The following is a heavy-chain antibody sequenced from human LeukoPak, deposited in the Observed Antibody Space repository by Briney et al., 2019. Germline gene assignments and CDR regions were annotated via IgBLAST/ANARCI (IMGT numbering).Heavy chain of an antibody. CDR3: AKGGKWDVTPFDY. CDR1: GFTFRNHG. J-gene: IGHJ4*02. D-gene: IGHD1-26*01. Sequence: GRSLRLSCAASGFTFRNHGMHWVRQAPGKGLEWVAVIWYDGSIQYYADSVKGRFTISRDNSENTVSLQMNSLRAEDTAVYYCAKGGKWDVTPFDYWGQGTLVTVSS. V-gene: IGHV3-33*06. CDR2: IWYDGSIQ.